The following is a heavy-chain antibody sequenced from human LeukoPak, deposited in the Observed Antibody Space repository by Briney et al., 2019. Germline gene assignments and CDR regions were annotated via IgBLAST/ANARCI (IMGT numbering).Heavy chain of an antibody. CDR1: GFTFSSYA. J-gene: IGHJ4*02. CDR2: ISGSGGST. D-gene: IGHD3-10*01. CDR3: AKSPELRITMGVDY. Sequence: GGSLRLSCAASGFTFSSYAMSWVRQAPGKGLEWVSAISGSGGSTYYADSVKGRFTISRDNSKNTRYLQMNSLRAEDTAVYYCAKSPELRITMGVDYWGQGTLVTVSS. V-gene: IGHV3-23*01.